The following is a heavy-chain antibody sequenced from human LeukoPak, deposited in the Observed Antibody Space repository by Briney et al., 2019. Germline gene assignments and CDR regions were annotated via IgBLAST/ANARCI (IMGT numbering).Heavy chain of an antibody. CDR1: GFSFSSYA. D-gene: IGHD6-19*01. J-gene: IGHJ5*02. Sequence: PGRSLRLSCAASGFSFSSYAMHWVRQAPGKGLEWVAVISYDGSNEYYPDSVKGRFTISRGNSKNTLYLQMNSLRAEDTAVYYCARDSSGSYNWFDPWGQGTLVTVSS. CDR2: ISYDGSNE. V-gene: IGHV3-30*04. CDR3: ARDSSGSYNWFDP.